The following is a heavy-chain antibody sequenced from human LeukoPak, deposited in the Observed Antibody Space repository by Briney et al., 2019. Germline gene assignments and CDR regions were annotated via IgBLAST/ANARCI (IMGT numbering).Heavy chain of an antibody. V-gene: IGHV4-61*08. J-gene: IGHJ1*01. D-gene: IGHD6-6*01. CDR2: IYDSGST. Sequence: TSETLSLTCTVSGGSISSGGYYWSWIRQHPGKGLEWIGYIYDSGSTNYNPSLQSRVTISVDTSKNQFSLNLNSVTAADTAVYYCARGGAARLHFQNWGQGTLVTVSS. CDR1: GGSISSGGYY. CDR3: ARGGAARLHFQN.